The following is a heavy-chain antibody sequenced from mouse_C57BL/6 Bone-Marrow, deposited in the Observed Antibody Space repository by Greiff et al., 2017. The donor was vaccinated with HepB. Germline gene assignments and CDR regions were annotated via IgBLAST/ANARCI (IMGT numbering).Heavy chain of an antibody. D-gene: IGHD2-5*01. CDR2: IRNKANGYTT. V-gene: IGHV7-3*01. CDR3: ARYRRAYDSNYDYAMDY. J-gene: IGHJ4*01. CDR1: GFTFTDYY. Sequence: EVKVVDSGGGLVQPGGSLSLSCAASGFTFTDYYMSWVRQPPGKALEWLGFIRNKANGYTTEYSASVKGRFTITRDNSQSILYLQMNALRAEDSATYYCARYRRAYDSNYDYAMDYWGQGTSVTVSS.